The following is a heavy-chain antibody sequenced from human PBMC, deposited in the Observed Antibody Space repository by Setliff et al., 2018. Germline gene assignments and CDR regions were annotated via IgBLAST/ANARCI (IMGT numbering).Heavy chain of an antibody. Sequence: ASVKVSCKASGYTFTGDFLHWVRQAPGQGLEWMGWINPNSGGTNYAQKFQGRVTMTRDTSISTAYMELSRLRSDDTAVYYCARLTEERWQQLAPNWFDPWVQGTLVTVSS. CDR1: GYTFTGDF. CDR2: INPNSGGT. V-gene: IGHV1-2*02. J-gene: IGHJ5*02. D-gene: IGHD3-9*01. CDR3: ARLTEERWQQLAPNWFDP.